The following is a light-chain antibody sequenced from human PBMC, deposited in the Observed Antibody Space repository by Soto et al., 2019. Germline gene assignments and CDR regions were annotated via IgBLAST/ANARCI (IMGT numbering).Light chain of an antibody. CDR1: SSNIGNNY. V-gene: IGLV1-51*01. J-gene: IGLJ2*01. CDR3: GTWDSSLYAVL. Sequence: QSVLTQPPSVSAAPGQKVTISCSGSSSNIGNNYVSWYQQLPKTAPKLLIYDNDKRPSGIPDRFSGSKSGTSATLDITGLQTGDEADYYCGTWDSSLYAVLFGGGTKLTVL. CDR2: DND.